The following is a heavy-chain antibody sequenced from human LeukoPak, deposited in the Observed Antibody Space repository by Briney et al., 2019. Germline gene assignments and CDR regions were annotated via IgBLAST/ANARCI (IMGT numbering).Heavy chain of an antibody. D-gene: IGHD1-26*01. CDR2: IYYSGNT. CDR3: ARGDSGSYPIDY. V-gene: IGHV4-59*08. Sequence: SETLSLTCTVSGGSISSYYWSWIRQPPGKGLEWIGYIYYSGNTNYNPSLKSRVTISVASKNQLSLKLSSVTAADTAVYYCARGDSGSYPIDYWGQGTLVTVSS. CDR1: GGSISSYY. J-gene: IGHJ4*02.